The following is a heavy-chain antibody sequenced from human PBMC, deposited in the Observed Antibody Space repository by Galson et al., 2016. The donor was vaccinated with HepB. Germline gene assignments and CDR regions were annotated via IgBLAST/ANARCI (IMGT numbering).Heavy chain of an antibody. Sequence: ETLSLTCNVSGGSVSGTRYYWTWIRQPPGGGLEWIGYIFYSANTNYNPSLRSRVTMSVDTSKNQFSLKLSSVTAADTAVYYCATEMRASNSGLDSWGQGTLVTVSS. D-gene: IGHD6-19*01. J-gene: IGHJ4*02. CDR1: GGSVSGTRYY. CDR3: ATEMRASNSGLDS. CDR2: IFYSANT. V-gene: IGHV4-61*01.